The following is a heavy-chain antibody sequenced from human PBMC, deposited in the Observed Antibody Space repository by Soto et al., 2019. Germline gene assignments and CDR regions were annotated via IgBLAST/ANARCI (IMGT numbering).Heavy chain of an antibody. J-gene: IGHJ3*02. D-gene: IGHD3-10*01. CDR3: ARSGLHSFDI. CDR1: GFTFTNYA. Sequence: QVQLVESGGGVVQPGRSLRLSCAASGFTFTNYAMHWVRQAPGKGLEWVAIISYDGNNKYYADSVKGRFTISRYSSKSTLYLQMNSLRADDTAVYYCARSGLHSFDIWGQGTVVTVSS. V-gene: IGHV3-30-3*01. CDR2: ISYDGNNK.